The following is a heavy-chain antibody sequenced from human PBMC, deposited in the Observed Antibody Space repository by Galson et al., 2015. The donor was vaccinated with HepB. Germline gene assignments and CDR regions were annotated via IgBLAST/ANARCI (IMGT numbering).Heavy chain of an antibody. CDR3: AREGTYPGSAFDI. CDR1: GFTFSSYG. V-gene: IGHV3-33*01. CDR2: IWYDGSNK. Sequence: SLRLSCAASGFTFSSYGMHWVRQAPGKGLEWVAVIWYDGSNKYYADSVKGRFTISRDNSKNTLYLQMNSLRAEDTAVYYCAREGTYPGSAFDIWGQGTMVTVSS. J-gene: IGHJ3*02. D-gene: IGHD1-26*01.